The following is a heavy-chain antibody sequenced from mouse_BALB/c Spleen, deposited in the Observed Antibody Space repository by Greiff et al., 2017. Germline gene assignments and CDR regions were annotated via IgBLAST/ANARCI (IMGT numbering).Heavy chain of an antibody. CDR3: ARMNYGYVSHFDY. CDR1: GYTFTSYT. Sequence: QVQLKESAAELARPGASVKMSCKASGYTFTSYTMHWVKQRPGQGLEWIGYINPSSGYTEYNQKFKDKTTLTADKSSSTAYMQLSSLTSEDSAVYYCARMNYGYVSHFDYWGQGTTLTVSS. CDR2: INPSSGYT. V-gene: IGHV1-4*02. D-gene: IGHD1-2*01. J-gene: IGHJ2*01.